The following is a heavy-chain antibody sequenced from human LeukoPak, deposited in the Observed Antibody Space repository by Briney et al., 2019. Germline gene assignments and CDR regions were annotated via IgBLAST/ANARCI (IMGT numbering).Heavy chain of an antibody. CDR3: VRYCSSTTCYTRAVDY. CDR1: GYSITSGYN. J-gene: IGHJ4*02. CDR2: IYHSGSA. D-gene: IGHD2-2*02. Sequence: SETLSLTCTVSGYSITSGYNWAWIRQPPGKVLEWIGSIYHSGSAYYNPSLKSRVTISVDTSKNQFSLKLSPVTAADTAVYHCVRYCSSTTCYTRAVDYWGQGTLVTVSS. V-gene: IGHV4-38-2*02.